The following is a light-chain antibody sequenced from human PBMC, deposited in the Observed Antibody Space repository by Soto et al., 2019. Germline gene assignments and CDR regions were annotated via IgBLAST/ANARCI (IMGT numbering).Light chain of an antibody. CDR2: GAS. Sequence: EIVMTQSPATLSVSPGERATLSCGASQSVSSNLAWYQQKPGQAPRLLIYGASTRATGIPARFSGSGSGTEFTLTISSLQSEDFAVYYCQQYNNWPPTFGQVTKVDI. J-gene: IGKJ1*01. V-gene: IGKV3-15*01. CDR3: QQYNNWPPT. CDR1: QSVSSN.